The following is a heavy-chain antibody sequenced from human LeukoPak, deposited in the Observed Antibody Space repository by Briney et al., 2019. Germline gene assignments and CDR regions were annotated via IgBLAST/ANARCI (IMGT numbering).Heavy chain of an antibody. J-gene: IGHJ6*03. Sequence: SETLSLTCAVYGGSFSGYYWSWIRQPPGKGLEWIGYIYYSGSTNYNPSLKSRVTISVDPSKNQFSLKLSSVTAADTAVYYCARDRVVVAATQEYYYYYMDVWGKGTTVTVSS. CDR3: ARDRVVVAATQEYYYYYMDV. V-gene: IGHV4-59*01. CDR2: IYYSGST. D-gene: IGHD2-15*01. CDR1: GGSFSGYY.